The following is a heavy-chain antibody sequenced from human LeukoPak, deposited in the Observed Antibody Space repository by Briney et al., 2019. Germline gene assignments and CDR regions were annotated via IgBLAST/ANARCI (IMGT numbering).Heavy chain of an antibody. CDR2: INHSGST. CDR1: GGSFSGYY. V-gene: IGHV4-34*01. CDR3: ARGLGYSSSWYQY. Sequence: PSGTLSLTCAVYGGSFSGYYWSWIRQPPGKGLERIGEINHSGSTNYNPSLKSRVTISVDTSKNQFSLKLSSVTAADTAVYYCARGLGYSSSWYQYWGQGTLVTVSS. J-gene: IGHJ4*02. D-gene: IGHD6-13*01.